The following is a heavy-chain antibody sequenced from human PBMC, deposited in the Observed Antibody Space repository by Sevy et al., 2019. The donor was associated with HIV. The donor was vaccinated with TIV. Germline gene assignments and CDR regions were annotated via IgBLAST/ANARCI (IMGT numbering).Heavy chain of an antibody. Sequence: GGSLRLSCAASGFTFSSYGMHWVRQAPGKGLEWVAFIRYDGSNKYYADSVKGRFTISRDNSKNTLYLQMNSLRAEDTAVYYCAKGGYYDSSGYYYFGLDAFDIWGQGTMVTVSS. CDR1: GFTFSSYG. V-gene: IGHV3-30*02. D-gene: IGHD3-22*01. J-gene: IGHJ3*02. CDR2: IRYDGSNK. CDR3: AKGGYYDSSGYYYFGLDAFDI.